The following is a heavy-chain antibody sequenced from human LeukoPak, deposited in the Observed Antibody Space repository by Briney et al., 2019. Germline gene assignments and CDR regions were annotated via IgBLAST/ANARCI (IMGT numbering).Heavy chain of an antibody. V-gene: IGHV1-2*02. CDR3: ARVVGHCSSTSCYSKSYYYYYMDV. CDR1: GYTFTGYY. Sequence: GPVKASCKASGYTFTGYYMHWVRQAPGQGLEWMGWINPNSGGTNYAQKFQGRVTMTRDTSISTAYMELSRLRSDDTAVYYCARVVGHCSSTSCYSKSYYYYYMDVWGKGTTVTVSS. J-gene: IGHJ6*03. CDR2: INPNSGGT. D-gene: IGHD2-2*01.